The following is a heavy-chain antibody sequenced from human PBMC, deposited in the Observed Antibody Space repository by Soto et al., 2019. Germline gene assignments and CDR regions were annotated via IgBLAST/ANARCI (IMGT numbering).Heavy chain of an antibody. CDR1: GGSISDYF. V-gene: IGHV4-4*07. CDR2: IYTSGST. J-gene: IGHJ4*02. Sequence: SSVTLSPTCTGSGGSISDYFGSGIRHPAGKGLEWIGRIYTSGSTNYNSSLKSRVTISLDTSKNQFSLKLSSLTAADTAVYFCARLSILLWPRFHSWGQGNLVTGSS. D-gene: IGHD5-18*01. CDR3: ARLSILLWPRFHS.